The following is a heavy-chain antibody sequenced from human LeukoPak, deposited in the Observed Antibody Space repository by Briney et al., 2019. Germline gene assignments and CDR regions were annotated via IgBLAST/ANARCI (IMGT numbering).Heavy chain of an antibody. CDR2: INTNTGNP. V-gene: IGHV7-4-1*02. Sequence: ASVKVSCKASGYTFTSYAMNWVRQAPGQGLEWMGWINTNTGNPTYAQGFTGRFVFSLDTSVSTAYLQISSLKAEDTAVYYCARNYDFWSGYYIFPVDYWGQATLVTVSS. CDR1: GYTFTSYA. J-gene: IGHJ4*02. D-gene: IGHD3-3*01. CDR3: ARNYDFWSGYYIFPVDY.